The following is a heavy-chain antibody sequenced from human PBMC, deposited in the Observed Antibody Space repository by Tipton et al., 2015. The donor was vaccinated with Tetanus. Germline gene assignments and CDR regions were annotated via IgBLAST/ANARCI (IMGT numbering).Heavy chain of an antibody. V-gene: IGHV3-33*01. Sequence: LSLTCAASGFIFSSYGIHWVRQAPGKGLEWVAVSWHDGTDKYYADSVKGRFTISRDNSKNTLYLQMNSLRAEDTAVYYCAREADCSGGSCFSGDFDNWGQGTQVTVSS. CDR1: GFIFSSYG. D-gene: IGHD2-15*01. CDR3: AREADCSGGSCFSGDFDN. CDR2: SWHDGTDK. J-gene: IGHJ4*02.